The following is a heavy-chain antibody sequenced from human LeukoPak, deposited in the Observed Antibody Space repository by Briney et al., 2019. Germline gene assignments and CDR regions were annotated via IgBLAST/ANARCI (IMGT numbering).Heavy chain of an antibody. CDR2: ISAYNGNT. CDR3: ARVGVRGVMPDAFDI. Sequence: ASVKVSCKASGYTFTSYGISWVRQAPEQGLEWMGWISAYNGNTNYAQKLQGRVTMTTDTSTSTAYMELRSLRSDDTAVYYCARVGVRGVMPDAFDIWGQGTMVTVSS. J-gene: IGHJ3*02. D-gene: IGHD3-10*01. CDR1: GYTFTSYG. V-gene: IGHV1-18*04.